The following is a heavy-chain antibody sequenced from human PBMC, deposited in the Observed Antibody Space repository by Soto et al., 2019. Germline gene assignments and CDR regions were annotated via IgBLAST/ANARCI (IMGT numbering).Heavy chain of an antibody. J-gene: IGHJ6*02. V-gene: IGHV3-53*01. Sequence: GGSLRLSCAASGFTVSSNYMSWVRQAPGKGLEWVSVIYSGGSTYYADSVKGRFTISRDNSKNTLYLQMNSLRAEDTAVYYCAAYGSGSYYLKGTYYYGMDVRGQGTTVTVSS. CDR3: AAYGSGSYYLKGTYYYGMDV. CDR1: GFTVSSNY. CDR2: IYSGGST. D-gene: IGHD3-10*01.